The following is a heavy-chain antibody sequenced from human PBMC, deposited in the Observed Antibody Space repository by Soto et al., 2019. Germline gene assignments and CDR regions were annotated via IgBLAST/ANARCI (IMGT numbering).Heavy chain of an antibody. CDR3: ASLAVADVALDI. CDR2: IIPILGIA. D-gene: IGHD6-19*01. CDR1: GGTFSSYT. Sequence: QVQLVQSGAEVKKPGSSVKVSCKASGGTFSSYTISWVRQAPGQGLEWMGRIIPILGIAKYAQKFQGRVTITADKSTSTAYMELSSLRSEDTAVYYCASLAVADVALDIWGQGTMVTVSS. J-gene: IGHJ3*02. V-gene: IGHV1-69*02.